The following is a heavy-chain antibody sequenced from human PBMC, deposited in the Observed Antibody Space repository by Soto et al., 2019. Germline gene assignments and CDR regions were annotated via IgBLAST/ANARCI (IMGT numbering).Heavy chain of an antibody. D-gene: IGHD1-1*01. CDR1: GYTFTGYY. CDR2: INPNSGGT. J-gene: IGHJ6*02. CDR3: ARDRELAYYYYGMDV. V-gene: IGHV1-2*02. Sequence: WASVKVSCKASGYTFTGYYMHWVRQAPGQGLEWMGWINPNSGGTNYAQKFQGRVTMTRDTSISTAYMELSRLRSDDTAVYYCARDRELAYYYYGMDVWGQGTTVTVSS.